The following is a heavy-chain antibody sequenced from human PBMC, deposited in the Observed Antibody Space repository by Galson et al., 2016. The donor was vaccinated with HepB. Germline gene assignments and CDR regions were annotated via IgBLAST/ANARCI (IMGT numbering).Heavy chain of an antibody. Sequence: CAISGDSVSSNSAAWTWIRQSPLRGLEWLGRTYYRSKWYNDYAVSVKSRISIHPDTSKNQFSLQLNSVTPEDTAVYYCARVRCSTFRCQNWFDPWGQGTLGIVSS. CDR3: ARVRCSTFRCQNWFDP. CDR1: GDSVSSNSAA. J-gene: IGHJ5*02. CDR2: TYYRSKWYN. V-gene: IGHV6-1*01. D-gene: IGHD2/OR15-2a*01.